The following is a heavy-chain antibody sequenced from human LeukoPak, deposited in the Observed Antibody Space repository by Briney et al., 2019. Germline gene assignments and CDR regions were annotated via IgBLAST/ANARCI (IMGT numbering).Heavy chain of an antibody. J-gene: IGHJ4*02. CDR1: GGSISSYY. V-gene: IGHV4-4*07. CDR3: ARGRYYYDSSGYEELDY. D-gene: IGHD3-22*01. CDR2: IYTSGST. Sequence: PSETLSLTCTVSGGSISSYYWSWIRQPAGKGLEWIGRIYTSGSTNYNPSLKSRVTMSVDTSKNQFSLKLSSVTAADTAVYYCARGRYYYDSSGYEELDYWGQGTLVTASS.